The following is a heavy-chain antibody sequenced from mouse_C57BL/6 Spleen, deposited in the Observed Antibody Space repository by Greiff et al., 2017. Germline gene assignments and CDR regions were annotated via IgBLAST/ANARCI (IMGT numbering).Heavy chain of an antibody. Sequence: QVQLQQPGAELVKPGASVKMSCKASGYTFTSYWITWVKQRPGQGLEWIGDIYPGSGSTNYNEKFKSKATLTVDTSSSTAYMQLSSLTSEDSAVYYCALEIYYDYDEKVRNYFDYWGQGTTLTVSS. CDR1: GYTFTSYW. J-gene: IGHJ2*01. CDR3: ALEIYYDYDEKVRNYFDY. D-gene: IGHD2-4*01. CDR2: IYPGSGST. V-gene: IGHV1-55*01.